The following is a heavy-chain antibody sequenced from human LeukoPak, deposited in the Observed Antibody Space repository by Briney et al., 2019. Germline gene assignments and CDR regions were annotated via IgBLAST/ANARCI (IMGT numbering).Heavy chain of an antibody. D-gene: IGHD3-22*01. CDR2: VTGTGGTT. CDR1: GSTSSDYA. J-gene: IGHJ5*02. Sequence: PTGGSLRLSRAASGSTSSDYAMTWVRQAPGKGLEWVSGVTGTGGTTYYADSVKGRFTISRDNFKNTLYLQMNSLRAEDTAVYYCAKLEGVYYPHWFDPWGQGTLVTVSS. CDR3: AKLEGVYYPHWFDP. V-gene: IGHV3-23*01.